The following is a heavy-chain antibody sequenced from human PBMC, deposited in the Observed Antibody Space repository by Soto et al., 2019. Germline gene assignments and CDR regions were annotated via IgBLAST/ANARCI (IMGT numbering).Heavy chain of an antibody. Sequence: GGSLRLSCAASGFTFSSYGMHWVRQAPGKGLEWVAVIWYDGSNKYYADSVKGRFTISRDNSKNTLYLQMNSLRAEDTAVYYCARAPSYYGHDAFDIWGQGTMVTVSS. CDR2: IWYDGSNK. CDR1: GFTFSSYG. V-gene: IGHV3-33*01. CDR3: ARAPSYYGHDAFDI. D-gene: IGHD3-3*01. J-gene: IGHJ3*02.